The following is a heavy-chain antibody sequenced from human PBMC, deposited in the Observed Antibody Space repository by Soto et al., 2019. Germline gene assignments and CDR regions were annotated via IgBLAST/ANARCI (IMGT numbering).Heavy chain of an antibody. Sequence: QVQLQESGPGLVKPSGTLSLTCAVSGGSISSSNWWSWVRQPPGKGLEWIGEIYHSGSTNYNPSLKSRVTISVDKSKNQFSLKLSSVTAADTAVYYCARGGHSSSSSHYYYYGMDVWGQGTTVTVSS. D-gene: IGHD6-6*01. CDR2: IYHSGST. V-gene: IGHV4-4*02. CDR3: ARGGHSSSSSHYYYYGMDV. J-gene: IGHJ6*02. CDR1: GGSISSSNW.